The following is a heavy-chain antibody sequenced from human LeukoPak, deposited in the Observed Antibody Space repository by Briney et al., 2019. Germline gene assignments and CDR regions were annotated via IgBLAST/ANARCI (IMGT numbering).Heavy chain of an antibody. V-gene: IGHV4-34*01. CDR1: GGSFSGYY. D-gene: IGHD5-24*01. CDR3: ARTRRDGYSRLAFDC. CDR2: INHSGST. Sequence: SETLSLTCAVYGGSFSGYYWSWIRQPPGKGLEWIGEINHSGSTNYNPSLKSRVTISVDTSKSQFSLKLSSVTAADTAVYYCARTRRDGYSRLAFDCWGQGTLVTVSS. J-gene: IGHJ4*02.